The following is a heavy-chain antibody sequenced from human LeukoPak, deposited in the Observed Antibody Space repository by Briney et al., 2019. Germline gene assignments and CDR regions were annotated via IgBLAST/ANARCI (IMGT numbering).Heavy chain of an antibody. CDR1: GFNFSSYE. CDR3: ARDGSLDY. J-gene: IGHJ4*02. V-gene: IGHV3-48*03. Sequence: GGSLRLSCAASGFNFSSYEMNWVRQAPGKGLEWVSFSSRSGNTIYYADSVRGRFTISRDNAKNSLYLQMNSLRAEDTAVYYCARDGSLDYWGQGTLVTVSS. D-gene: IGHD3-10*01. CDR2: SSRSGNTI.